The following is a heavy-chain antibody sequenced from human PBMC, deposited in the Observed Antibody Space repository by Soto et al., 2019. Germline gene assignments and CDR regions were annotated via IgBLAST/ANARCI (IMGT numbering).Heavy chain of an antibody. CDR3: PRLIRGGHFHY. CDR1: GYTFTSYY. Sequence: QVQLVQSGAEVKKPGASVKVSCKASGYTFTSYYMHWVRQAPGQGLEWMGIINPSGGSTSYAQKFQGSVTMPRATPPSPVYMELSSLGSDDTALYYCPRLIRGGHFHYLGQGTLVTVSS. J-gene: IGHJ4*02. V-gene: IGHV1-46*01. D-gene: IGHD2-15*01. CDR2: INPSGGST.